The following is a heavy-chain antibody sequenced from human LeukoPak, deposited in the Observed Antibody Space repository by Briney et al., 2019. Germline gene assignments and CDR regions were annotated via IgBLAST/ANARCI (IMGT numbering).Heavy chain of an antibody. Sequence: PSETLSLTCAVYGGSFSGYYWSWIRQPPGKGLEWIGEINHSGSTNYNPSLKSRVTISVDTSKNQFSLKLSSVTAADTAVYYCARHPYYYDSKLHLVCWFDPWGQGTLVTVSS. J-gene: IGHJ5*02. CDR2: INHSGST. V-gene: IGHV4-34*01. CDR1: GGSFSGYY. D-gene: IGHD3-22*01. CDR3: ARHPYYYDSKLHLVCWFDP.